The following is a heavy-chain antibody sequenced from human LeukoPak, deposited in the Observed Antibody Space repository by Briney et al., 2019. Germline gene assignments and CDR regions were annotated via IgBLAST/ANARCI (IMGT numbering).Heavy chain of an antibody. CDR3: AREIWGSSFDS. CDR2: ISYDGSSI. CDR1: GFPFSSYR. Sequence: GRSLRLSCVASGFPFSSYRMHWVRQAPGEGLEWVAFISYDGSSIYYADSVKGRFTISRDNPKSTLFLQMNSLRAEDTAVYYCAREIWGSSFDSWGQGTLVTVSS. D-gene: IGHD3-16*01. J-gene: IGHJ4*02. V-gene: IGHV3-30-3*01.